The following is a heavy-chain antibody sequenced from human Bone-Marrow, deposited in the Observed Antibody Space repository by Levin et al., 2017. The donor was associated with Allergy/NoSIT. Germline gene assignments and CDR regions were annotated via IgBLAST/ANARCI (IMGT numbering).Heavy chain of an antibody. Sequence: PGGSLRLSCAASGFTFSSYEMNWVRQAPGKGLEWVSYISSSGSTIYYADSVKGRFTISRDNAKNSLYLQMNSLRAEDTAVYYCARWGLGAVAVDYYYYGMDVWGQGTTVTVSS. D-gene: IGHD6-19*01. V-gene: IGHV3-48*03. J-gene: IGHJ6*02. CDR3: ARWGLGAVAVDYYYYGMDV. CDR1: GFTFSSYE. CDR2: ISSSGSTI.